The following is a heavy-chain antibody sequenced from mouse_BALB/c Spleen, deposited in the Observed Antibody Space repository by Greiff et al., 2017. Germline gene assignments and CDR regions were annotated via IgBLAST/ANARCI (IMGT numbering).Heavy chain of an antibody. J-gene: IGHJ3*01. CDR1: GYTFTDYA. Sequence: GQLVESGAELVRPGVSVKISCKGSGYTFTDYAMHWVKQSHAKSLEWIGVISTYYGDASYNQKFKGKATMTVDKSSSTAYMELARLTSEDSAIYCGASSGDYDGGLAYWGQGTLVTVSA. V-gene: IGHV1S137*01. CDR2: ISTYYGDA. CDR3: ASSGDYDGGLAY. D-gene: IGHD2-4*01.